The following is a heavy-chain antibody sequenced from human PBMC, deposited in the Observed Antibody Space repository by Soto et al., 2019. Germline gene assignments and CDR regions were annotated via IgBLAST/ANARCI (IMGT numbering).Heavy chain of an antibody. J-gene: IGHJ4*02. CDR2: IKYSGHT. Sequence: QLQLQESGPGLVKPSETLALTCTVSGGSISSISYYWGWIRQPPGKGLEWIGGIKYSGHTFYNPSLKSRVTMSVDTSKTQFSLRLSSVTAAETAVYYCARVDIAVVPSTTFDYWGQGTLVTVSS. CDR1: GGSISSISYY. V-gene: IGHV4-39*01. CDR3: ARVDIAVVPSTTFDY. D-gene: IGHD2-2*01.